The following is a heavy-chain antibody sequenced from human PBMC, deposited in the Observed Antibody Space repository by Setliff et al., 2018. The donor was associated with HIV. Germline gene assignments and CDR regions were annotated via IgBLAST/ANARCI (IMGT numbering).Heavy chain of an antibody. D-gene: IGHD2-21*02. CDR2: IDTTGST. CDR1: RYTFSSYY. Sequence: ASVKVSCKASRYTFSSYYLHWMRQAPGQGLEWMAMIDTTGSTFYAQTFQDRITMTRDTSTSAIYMELNGLTSEDTAVYYCARELPGVCYFDDWGQGTLVTVSS. J-gene: IGHJ4*02. CDR3: ARELPGVCYFDD. V-gene: IGHV1-46*01.